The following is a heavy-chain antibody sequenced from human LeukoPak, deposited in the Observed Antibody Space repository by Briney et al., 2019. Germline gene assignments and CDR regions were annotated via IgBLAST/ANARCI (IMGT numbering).Heavy chain of an antibody. CDR2: INHRGST. CDR1: GGSFSGYY. CDR3: ASSPTYYYDSSGYYSRPSGYFDY. V-gene: IGHV4-34*01. D-gene: IGHD3-22*01. J-gene: IGHJ4*02. Sequence: PSETLSLTCAVYGGSFSGYYWSWIRQPPGKGLEWIGEINHRGSTNYNPSLKSRVTISVDTSKNQFSLKLSSVTAADTAVYYCASSPTYYYDSSGYYSRPSGYFDYWGQGTLVTVSS.